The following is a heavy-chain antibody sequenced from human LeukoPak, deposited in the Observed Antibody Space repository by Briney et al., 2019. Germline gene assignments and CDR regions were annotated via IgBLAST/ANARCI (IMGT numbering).Heavy chain of an antibody. CDR3: ARDLYYYDSSGYRFLDGFDI. J-gene: IGHJ3*02. CDR1: GYTFTNYG. CDR2: ISAYKGNT. Sequence: GASVKVSCKASGYTFTNYGISWARQAPGQGLEWMGWISAYKGNTYYAQRLQGRVTMTTDTSTSTAYMELRSLTSDDTAVFYCARDLYYYDSSGYRFLDGFDIWGQGTMVTVSS. V-gene: IGHV1-18*01. D-gene: IGHD3-22*01.